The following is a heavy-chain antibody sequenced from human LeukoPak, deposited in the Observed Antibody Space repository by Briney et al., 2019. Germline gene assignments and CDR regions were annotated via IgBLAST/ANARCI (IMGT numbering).Heavy chain of an antibody. CDR3: ARDQKRSSPTGNYYYRDV. J-gene: IGHJ6*03. Sequence: GGSLRLSCAASGFTFSSYSMNWVRQAPGKGVEWVSYISSSSNTIYYEDSVKVRFSISRDNAKNSLYLQMNSLRAEDTAVYYCARDQKRSSPTGNYYYRDVWGKGTTVTVSS. CDR1: GFTFSSYS. D-gene: IGHD1-14*01. CDR2: ISSSSNTI. V-gene: IGHV3-48*01.